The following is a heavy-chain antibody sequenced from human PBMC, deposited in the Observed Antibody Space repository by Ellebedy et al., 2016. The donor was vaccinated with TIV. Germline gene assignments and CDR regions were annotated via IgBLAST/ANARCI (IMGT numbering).Heavy chain of an antibody. V-gene: IGHV3-7*01. J-gene: IGHJ4*02. CDR2: IKQDGSEK. CDR1: GFTFSSYW. D-gene: IGHD6-13*01. Sequence: PGGSLRLSCAASGFTFSSYWMSWVRQAPGKGLEWVANIKQDGSEKHYVDSDKGRFTISRDNAKKSLDLQMDSLRVDDTAVYYCARVGSISWSPKVWGQGTLVTVSS. CDR3: ARVGSISWSPKV.